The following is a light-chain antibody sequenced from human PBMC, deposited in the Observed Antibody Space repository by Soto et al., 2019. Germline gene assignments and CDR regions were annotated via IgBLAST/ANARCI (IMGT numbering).Light chain of an antibody. CDR2: AAS. J-gene: IGKJ1*01. CDR3: QQSYSTPRT. CDR1: QSIYNY. V-gene: IGKV1-39*01. Sequence: SQMTQNTASRSAAVGGRVRMTCRASQSIYNYLNWYQQKPGKAPQLLIFAASSLQSGVPSRFRGSESGTDFTLTISSLQPEDFATYYCQQSYSTPRTFAQGTKVDIK.